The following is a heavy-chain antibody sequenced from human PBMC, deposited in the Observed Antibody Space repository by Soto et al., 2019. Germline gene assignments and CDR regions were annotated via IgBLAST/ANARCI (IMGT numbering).Heavy chain of an antibody. V-gene: IGHV2-5*02. CDR1: GFSLSTGGMA. Sequence: QITLKESGPTLVKPTQTLTLTCTFSGFSLSTGGMAVGWIRQPPGKALELLSLIYWDDDKRYRPSLKSRLTATMDTSKNQVVSSMTNMDPVYTVTYYCAHTLRGADCIRSESSHYYCGMDVWGQETTVTVSS. CDR2: IYWDDDK. D-gene: IGHD2-21*02. CDR3: AHTLRGADCIRSESSHYYCGMDV. J-gene: IGHJ6*02.